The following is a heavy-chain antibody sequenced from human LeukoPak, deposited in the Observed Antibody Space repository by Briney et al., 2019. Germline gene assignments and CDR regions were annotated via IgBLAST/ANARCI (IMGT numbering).Heavy chain of an antibody. V-gene: IGHV4-34*01. CDR2: INHSGST. D-gene: IGHD2-2*01. CDR1: GGSFSGYY. CDR3: ARVEPAVSYNWFDP. Sequence: SETLSLTCAVYGGSFSGYYWSWIRQPPGKGLEWIGEINHSGSTNYNPSLKSRVTISVDTSKNQFSLKLSSMTAADTAVYYCARVEPAVSYNWFDPWGQGTLVTVSS. J-gene: IGHJ5*02.